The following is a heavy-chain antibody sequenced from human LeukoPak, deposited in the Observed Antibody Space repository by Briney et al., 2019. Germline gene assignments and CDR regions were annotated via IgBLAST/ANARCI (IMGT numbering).Heavy chain of an antibody. CDR3: ARESTTKWFDP. J-gene: IGHJ5*02. V-gene: IGHV3-21*01. CDR2: ISSSSAYI. D-gene: IGHD1-1*01. CDR1: GFTFSSYS. Sequence: GGSLRLSCVASGFTFSSYSMNWVRQAPGEGLEWVSSISSSSAYIYYADSVKGRFTISRDNAKNSLYLQLNSLRAEDTAVYYCARESTTKWFDPWGQGTLVTVSS.